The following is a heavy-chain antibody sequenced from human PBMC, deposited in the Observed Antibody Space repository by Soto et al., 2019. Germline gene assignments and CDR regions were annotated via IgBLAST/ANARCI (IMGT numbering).Heavy chain of an antibody. Sequence: SETLSLTCAVYGGSFSGYYWSWIRQPPGKGLEWIGEINHSRSTNYNPSLKSRVTISVDTSKNQFSLKLSSVTAADTAVYYCASRVYAKRVLGYYGMDVWGQGTTVTVSS. CDR3: ASRVYAKRVLGYYGMDV. D-gene: IGHD2-8*01. CDR2: INHSRST. CDR1: GGSFSGYY. V-gene: IGHV4-34*01. J-gene: IGHJ6*02.